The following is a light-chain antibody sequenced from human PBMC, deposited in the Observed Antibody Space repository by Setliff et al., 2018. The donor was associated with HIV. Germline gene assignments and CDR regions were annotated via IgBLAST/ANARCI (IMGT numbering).Light chain of an antibody. CDR3: SSFTSSDTVV. CDR2: DVS. CDR1: SSDVGGYNY. V-gene: IGLV2-11*01. Sequence: QSALTQPRSVSGSPGQSVTISCTGTSSDVGGYNYVSWFQQHPGKAPKLMIYDVSERPSGVPDRISGSKSGNTASLTISGLQAEDEGDYCCSSFTSSDTVVFGGGTQLTVL. J-gene: IGLJ2*01.